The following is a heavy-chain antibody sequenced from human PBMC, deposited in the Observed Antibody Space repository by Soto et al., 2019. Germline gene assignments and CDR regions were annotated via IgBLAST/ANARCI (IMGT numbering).Heavy chain of an antibody. Sequence: ASVKVSCKTSGYPFATYVISWVRQAPGQGLEWMGWISPYNGNTKYAENFQGRATMTTDTSTSTAYMELRSLRSDDTGVYYCAREKTRSGFDPWGQGTLVTVSS. CDR1: GYPFATYV. D-gene: IGHD3-3*01. V-gene: IGHV1-18*04. J-gene: IGHJ5*02. CDR3: AREKTRSGFDP. CDR2: ISPYNGNT.